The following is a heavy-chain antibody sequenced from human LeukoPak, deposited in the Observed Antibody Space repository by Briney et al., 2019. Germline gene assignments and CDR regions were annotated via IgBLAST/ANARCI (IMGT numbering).Heavy chain of an antibody. D-gene: IGHD2-21*01. CDR2: IYYSGST. J-gene: IGHJ4*02. CDR3: ARHIPGNPYFDY. Sequence: SETLSLTCAVSGGSISSGGYYWSWIRQPPGKGLEWIGYIYYSGSTTYNPPLKSRVTISVETSKNQFSLKLRSVTAADTAIYYCARHIPGNPYFDYWGQGTLVTVSS. CDR1: GGSISSGGYY. V-gene: IGHV4-61*08.